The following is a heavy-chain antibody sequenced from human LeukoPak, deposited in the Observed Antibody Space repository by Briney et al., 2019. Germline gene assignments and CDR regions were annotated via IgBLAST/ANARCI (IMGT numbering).Heavy chain of an antibody. CDR2: IYYSGST. Sequence: ASETLSLTCTVSGGSISSYYWSWVRQPPGKGLEWIGYIYYSGSTNYNPSLKSRVTISVDTSKNQFSLKLSSVTAADTAVYYCGGVGGGGGYCSSTSRHYGMDVWGQGTTVTVSS. CDR3: GGVGGGGGYCSSTSRHYGMDV. CDR1: GGSISSYY. J-gene: IGHJ6*02. V-gene: IGHV4-59*01. D-gene: IGHD2-2*01.